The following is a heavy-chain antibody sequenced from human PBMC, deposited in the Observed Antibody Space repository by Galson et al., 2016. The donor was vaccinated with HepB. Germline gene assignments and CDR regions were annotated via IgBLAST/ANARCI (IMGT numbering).Heavy chain of an antibody. CDR2: IATGTANT. CDR1: GYTFSSYT. Sequence: SVKVSCKASGYTFSSYTVHWVRQASGQRLEWMGWIATGTANTVYSQKFRGRVTFTRDTSASTAYMELSSLRSEDTAVYYCARAYASGFYAPDYWGQGTLLTVSS. V-gene: IGHV1-3*04. J-gene: IGHJ4*02. D-gene: IGHD3-22*01. CDR3: ARAYASGFYAPDY.